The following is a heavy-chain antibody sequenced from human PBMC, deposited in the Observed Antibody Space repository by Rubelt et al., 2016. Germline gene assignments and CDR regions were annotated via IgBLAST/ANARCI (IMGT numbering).Heavy chain of an antibody. D-gene: IGHD2-15*01. J-gene: IGHJ4*02. CDR1: GYTFTSYY. CDR2: INPSGGST. Sequence: QVQLVQSGAEVKKPGASVKVSCKASGYTFTSYYMHWVRQAPGQGLEWMGIINPSGGSTSYAQRFQGRVLMTRETSPSTVYMELSSLRSEDTAGYYCARDRGGYYFDYWGQGTLVTVSS. V-gene: IGHV1-46*01. CDR3: ARDRGGYYFDY.